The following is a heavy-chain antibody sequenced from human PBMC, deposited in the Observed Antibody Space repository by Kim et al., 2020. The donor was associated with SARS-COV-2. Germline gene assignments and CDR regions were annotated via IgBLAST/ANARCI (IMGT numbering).Heavy chain of an antibody. D-gene: IGHD4-17*01. J-gene: IGHJ4*02. CDR3: ARGGRDYGEPIDY. Sequence: PGSVKGLFTISRENAKNSLYLQMNSLRAGDTAVYYCARGGRDYGEPIDYWGQGTLVTVSS. V-gene: IGHV3-13*01.